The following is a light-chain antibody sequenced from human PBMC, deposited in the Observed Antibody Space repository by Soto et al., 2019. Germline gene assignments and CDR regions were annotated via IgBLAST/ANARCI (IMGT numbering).Light chain of an antibody. Sequence: DIVMTQSPDSLAVSLGERATINCKSSQSVLYSSNNKNYLAWYQQKPGRPPNLLISWASTRESGVPDRFSGSGSGTDFTLTISSLQAEDVAVYYCQQYYSTPQTFGQGTKVEIK. CDR1: QSVLYSSNNKNY. CDR2: WAS. J-gene: IGKJ1*01. CDR3: QQYYSTPQT. V-gene: IGKV4-1*01.